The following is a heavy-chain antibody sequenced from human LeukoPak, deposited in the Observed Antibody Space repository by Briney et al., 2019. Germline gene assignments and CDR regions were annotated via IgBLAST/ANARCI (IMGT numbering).Heavy chain of an antibody. V-gene: IGHV3-74*01. CDR2: VNRDGSST. D-gene: IGHD6-13*01. CDR1: GFTFRDSA. Sequence: HPGGSLRLSCAASGFTFRDSAMTWVRQAPGKGLVWVSRVNRDGSSTSYADSVKGRFTISRDNAKNTLSLQMNSLRAEDTAVYYCARDRSISAAGDTYWGQGTLVTVSS. J-gene: IGHJ4*02. CDR3: ARDRSISAAGDTY.